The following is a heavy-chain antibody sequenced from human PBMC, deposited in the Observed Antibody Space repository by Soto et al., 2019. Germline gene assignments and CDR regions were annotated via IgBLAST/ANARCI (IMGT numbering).Heavy chain of an antibody. CDR3: ALNQLISLGWFDP. CDR2: IYPGDSDT. J-gene: IGHJ5*02. Sequence: LGESLKISCKGSGYSFTSYWIGWVRQMPGKGLEWMGIIYPGDSDTRYSPSFQGQVTISADKSISTAYLQWSSLKASDTAMYYCALNQLISLGWFDPWGQGTLVTVSS. CDR1: GYSFTSYW. V-gene: IGHV5-51*01. D-gene: IGHD2-2*01.